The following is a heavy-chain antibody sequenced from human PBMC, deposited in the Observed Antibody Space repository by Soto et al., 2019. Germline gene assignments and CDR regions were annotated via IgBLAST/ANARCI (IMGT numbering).Heavy chain of an antibody. CDR1: GGSISSGGYY. D-gene: IGHD6-19*01. Sequence: SETLSVTCTVAGGSISSGGYYWSWIRQPPGKGLEWIGYIYYSGSTYYNPSLKSRVTISVDTSKNQFSLKLSSVTAADTAVYYCARRRSNYARSGWQQWLVLGWFDPWGQGTLVTVSS. CDR2: IYYSGST. V-gene: IGHV4-30-4*01. CDR3: ARRRSNYARSGWQQWLVLGWFDP. J-gene: IGHJ5*02.